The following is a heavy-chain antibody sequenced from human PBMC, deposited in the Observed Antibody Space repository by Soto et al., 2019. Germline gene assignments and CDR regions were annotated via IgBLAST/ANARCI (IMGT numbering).Heavy chain of an antibody. V-gene: IGHV4-31*03. CDR2: LYYRGNT. J-gene: IGHJ6*02. Sequence: SDTLSRTCTVSGGSINSGGYYWNWIRQHPGKGLEWLGYLYYRGNTYYNPSLKSRITISGDTSKNQFSLKLSSVTAADTAVYYCARDVTTRTSTYYYAMDVWGQGTTVTVSS. CDR3: ARDVTTRTSTYYYAMDV. D-gene: IGHD4-4*01. CDR1: GGSINSGGYY.